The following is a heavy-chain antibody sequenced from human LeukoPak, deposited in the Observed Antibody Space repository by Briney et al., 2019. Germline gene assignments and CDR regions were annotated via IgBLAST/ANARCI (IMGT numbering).Heavy chain of an antibody. CDR3: ASGRTAGYY. CDR2: ISGSGGST. Sequence: GGSLRLSCAASGFTFSSYAMSWVRQAPGKGLEWVSAISGSGGSTYYADSVKGRFTISRDNAKNSVYLQMNSLRAEDTAVYYCASGRTAGYYWGQGTLVTVSS. D-gene: IGHD6-13*01. J-gene: IGHJ4*02. CDR1: GFTFSSYA. V-gene: IGHV3-23*01.